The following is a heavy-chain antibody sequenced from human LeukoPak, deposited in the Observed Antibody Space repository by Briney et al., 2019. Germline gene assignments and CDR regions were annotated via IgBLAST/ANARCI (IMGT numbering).Heavy chain of an antibody. CDR2: IYYSGST. D-gene: IGHD2-2*01. J-gene: IGHJ6*03. CDR1: GCSISSYY. CDR3: ARTTEGYCSSASCFGFSYSYYMDV. V-gene: IGHV4-59*01. Sequence: SETLSLTCTVSGCSISSYYWSWIRQPPGKGLEWIGYIYYSGSTNYNPSLKSRVTISVDTSKNQFSLKLSSVIAADTAVYYCARTTEGYCSSASCFGFSYSYYMDVWGKGTTVTISS.